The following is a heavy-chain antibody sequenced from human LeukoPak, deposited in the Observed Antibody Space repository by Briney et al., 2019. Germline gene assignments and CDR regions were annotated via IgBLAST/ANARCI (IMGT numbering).Heavy chain of an antibody. Sequence: GGSLRLSCAASGFTFSSYSMNWVRQAPGKGLEWASYISSSSSTIYYADSVKGRFTISRDNAKNSLYLQMNSLRDEDTAVYYCASRGYCSSTSCHQNWFDPWGQGTLVTVSS. J-gene: IGHJ5*02. D-gene: IGHD2-2*01. CDR2: ISSSSSTI. V-gene: IGHV3-48*02. CDR3: ASRGYCSSTSCHQNWFDP. CDR1: GFTFSSYS.